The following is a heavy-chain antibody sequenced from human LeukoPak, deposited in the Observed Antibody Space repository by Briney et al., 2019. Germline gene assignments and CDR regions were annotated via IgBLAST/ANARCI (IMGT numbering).Heavy chain of an antibody. CDR3: ARVSPNTVTTLQYFDY. Sequence: QSGRSLRLSCAASGFTFSSYAMYWVRQAPGKGLESVAVISYDRSNKYYADSVKGRFTISRDNAKNSLYLQMNSLRAEDTAVYYCARVSPNTVTTLQYFDYWGQGTLVTVSS. J-gene: IGHJ4*02. V-gene: IGHV3-30*04. D-gene: IGHD4-17*01. CDR1: GFTFSSYA. CDR2: ISYDRSNK.